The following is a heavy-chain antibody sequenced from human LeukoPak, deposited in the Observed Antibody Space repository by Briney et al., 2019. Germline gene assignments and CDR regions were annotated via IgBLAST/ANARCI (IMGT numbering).Heavy chain of an antibody. D-gene: IGHD3-16*01. J-gene: IGHJ4*02. CDR2: IKSDGGLT. CDR1: GFTFSDYW. CDR3: AKANDYVWGSSDY. Sequence: PGGSLRLSCAASGFTFSDYWMHWVRQAPGKGLVWVSRIKSDGGLTNYADSVKGRFTISRDNSKNTLYLQMNSLRAEDTAVYYCAKANDYVWGSSDYWGQGTLVTVSS. V-gene: IGHV3-74*01.